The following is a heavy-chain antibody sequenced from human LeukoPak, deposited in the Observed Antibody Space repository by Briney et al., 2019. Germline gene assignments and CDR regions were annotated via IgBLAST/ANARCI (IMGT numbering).Heavy chain of an antibody. V-gene: IGHV3-30*02. D-gene: IGHD4-11*01. Sequence: GSLRLSCAASGFTFSSYGMHWVRQAPGKGLEWVAFIRYDGSNKYYTDSVKGRFTISRDNSKNTLYLQMNSLRVEDTAVYYCARDGLAVTTFEYFFDYWGQGTLVTVS. J-gene: IGHJ4*02. CDR1: GFTFSSYG. CDR2: IRYDGSNK. CDR3: ARDGLAVTTFEYFFDY.